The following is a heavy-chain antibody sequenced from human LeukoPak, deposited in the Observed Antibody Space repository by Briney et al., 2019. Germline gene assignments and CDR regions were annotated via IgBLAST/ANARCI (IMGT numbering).Heavy chain of an antibody. CDR1: GFTFTSSA. D-gene: IGHD3-3*01. V-gene: IGHV1-58*01. Sequence: SVKVSCKASGFTFTSSAVQWVRQARGQRLEWIGWIVVGSGNTNYAQKFQERVTITRDMSTSTAYMELSSLRSEDTAVYYCAADGGFLEWLAPFDPWGQGTLVTVSS. CDR2: IVVGSGNT. CDR3: AADGGFLEWLAPFDP. J-gene: IGHJ5*02.